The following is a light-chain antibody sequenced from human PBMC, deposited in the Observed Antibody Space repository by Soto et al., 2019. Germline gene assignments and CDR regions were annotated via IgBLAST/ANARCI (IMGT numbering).Light chain of an antibody. CDR1: QSISTI. CDR3: QQYGTVPNT. J-gene: IGKJ5*01. CDR2: GAS. Sequence: VLTQSPATLSVSPVERATFSCRASQSISTILAWYQHKPGQPPRLLIYGASTRATGIPDRFSGSGSGTDFTLTLSRLESEDFAVYYCQQYGTVPNTFGQGTRLEIK. V-gene: IGKV3-15*01.